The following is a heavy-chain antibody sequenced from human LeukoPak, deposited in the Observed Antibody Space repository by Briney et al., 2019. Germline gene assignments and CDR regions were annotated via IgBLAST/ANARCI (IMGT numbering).Heavy chain of an antibody. V-gene: IGHV3-48*03. J-gene: IGHJ4*02. D-gene: IGHD1-14*01. CDR2: ISRTSSTI. CDR3: ARAISNVGTDQILDS. Sequence: LGGSLRLSCVASGLTFSSHEFNWVRQAPGKGLEWVSHISRTSSTIYYADSVKGRFTMSRDNAKNSLSLQMNNLRAEDTGVYYCARAISNVGTDQILDSWGPGTLVTVSS. CDR1: GLTFSSHE.